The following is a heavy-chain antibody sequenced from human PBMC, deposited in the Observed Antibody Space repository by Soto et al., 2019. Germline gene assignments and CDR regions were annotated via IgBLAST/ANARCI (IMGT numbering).Heavy chain of an antibody. V-gene: IGHV1-18*01. CDR3: ARDRITMIVVVTKDAFDI. CDR1: GYTFTSYG. Sequence: ASVKVSCKASGYTFTSYGISWVRQAPGQGLEWMGWISAYNGNTNYAQKLQGRVTMTTDTSTSTAYMELRSLGSDDTAVYYCARDRITMIVVVTKDAFDIWGQGTMVTVSS. D-gene: IGHD3-22*01. CDR2: ISAYNGNT. J-gene: IGHJ3*02.